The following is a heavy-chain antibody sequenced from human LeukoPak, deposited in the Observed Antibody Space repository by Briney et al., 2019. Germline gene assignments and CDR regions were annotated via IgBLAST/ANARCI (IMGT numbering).Heavy chain of an antibody. D-gene: IGHD6-6*01. CDR1: GFTFSSYS. Sequence: GGSLRLSCAASGFTFSSYSMNWVRQAPGKGLEWVSYICSRSNTIYYADSVKGRFTVSRDNAKNSLYLQMNSLRAEDTAVYYCARVGGSSSSNYWGQGTLITVSS. CDR2: ICSRSNTI. CDR3: ARVGGSSSSNY. J-gene: IGHJ4*02. V-gene: IGHV3-48*01.